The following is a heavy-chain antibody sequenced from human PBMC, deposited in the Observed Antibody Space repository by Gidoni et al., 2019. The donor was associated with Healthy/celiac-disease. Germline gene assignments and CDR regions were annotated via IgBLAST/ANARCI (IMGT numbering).Heavy chain of an antibody. CDR1: GGTFSRYA. V-gene: IGHV1-69*04. J-gene: IGHJ5*02. D-gene: IGHD4-17*01. CDR3: ASGDGDYTSAHWFDP. CDR2: TIPILGIA. Sequence: QVQLVQPWAEVKKPGSSVNVSCKASGGTFSRYAISWVRQAPGQGLEWMGRTIPILGIANYEQKFQGRVTITADKSTSTAYMGLSSLRSEDTAVYYCASGDGDYTSAHWFDPWGQGTLVTVSS.